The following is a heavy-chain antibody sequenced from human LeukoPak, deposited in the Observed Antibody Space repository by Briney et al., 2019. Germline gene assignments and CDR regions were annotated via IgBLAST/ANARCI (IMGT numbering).Heavy chain of an antibody. CDR2: INSDGINT. CDR3: ARDLGQYYDTSDNWFDP. V-gene: IGHV3-74*01. J-gene: IGHJ5*02. Sequence: PGGSLRLSCAASEFTFSSNAMHWVRQAPGKGLVWVSRINSDGINTSYADSVKGRFTISRDNAKNTLNLQMNSLRAEDTAVYYCARDLGQYYDTSDNWFDPWGQGTLVTVSS. CDR1: EFTFSSNA. D-gene: IGHD3-22*01.